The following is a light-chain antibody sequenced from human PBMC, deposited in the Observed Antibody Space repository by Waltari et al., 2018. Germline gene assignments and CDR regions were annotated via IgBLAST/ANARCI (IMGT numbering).Light chain of an antibody. CDR1: SSDVGAYNY. V-gene: IGLV2-11*01. Sequence: QSALTQPRSVSGSPGQSVTISCTGTSSDVGAYNYVSWYQQRPGKAPKLMIYDVSERPSGVPGRFSGSKSGNTASLTISGLQAEDEADYYCCSYAGSYSLIFGGGTKVTVL. J-gene: IGLJ2*01. CDR3: CSYAGSYSLI. CDR2: DVS.